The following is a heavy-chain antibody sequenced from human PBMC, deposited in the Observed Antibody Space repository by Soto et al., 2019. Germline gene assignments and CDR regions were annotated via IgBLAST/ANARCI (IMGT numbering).Heavy chain of an antibody. J-gene: IGHJ6*02. V-gene: IGHV1-3*01. CDR3: ARNWARAEDV. D-gene: IGHD7-27*01. CDR1: GYTFTGYP. Sequence: VASVKVSCKASGYTFTGYPIHWVRQAPGQGLEWMGWINAGNGNTKYSRKFQGRVTITRDTSASTAYMELSSLTSEDTAVYYCARNWARAEDVWGQGTTVTVSS. CDR2: INAGNGNT.